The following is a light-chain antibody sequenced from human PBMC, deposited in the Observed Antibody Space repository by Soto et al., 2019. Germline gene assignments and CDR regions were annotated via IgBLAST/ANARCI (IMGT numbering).Light chain of an antibody. V-gene: IGLV2-23*02. CDR3: CSYASSSTHV. CDR2: EVS. Sequence: QSVVTPPASESGSPWQVVTIFFPGTRSVVGSYNLVSWYQQHPGKAPKLMIYEVSKRPSGVSNRFSGSKSGNTASLTISGLQAEDEADYYCCSYASSSTHVFGTGTKVTVL. CDR1: RSVVGSYNL. J-gene: IGLJ1*01.